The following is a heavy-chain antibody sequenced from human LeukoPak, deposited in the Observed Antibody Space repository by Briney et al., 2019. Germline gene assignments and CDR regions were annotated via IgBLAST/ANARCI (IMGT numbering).Heavy chain of an antibody. J-gene: IGHJ4*02. D-gene: IGHD6-19*01. CDR1: GFTFSSYA. CDR2: ISYDGSNK. Sequence: GSLRLSCAASGFTFSSYAMHWVRQAPSKGLVGVAVISYDGSNKYYADSVKGRFTISRGNSKNTLYLQMNSLRAEDTAVYYCARDGEKQWLGPFDYWGQGTLVTVSS. V-gene: IGHV3-30*04. CDR3: ARDGEKQWLGPFDY.